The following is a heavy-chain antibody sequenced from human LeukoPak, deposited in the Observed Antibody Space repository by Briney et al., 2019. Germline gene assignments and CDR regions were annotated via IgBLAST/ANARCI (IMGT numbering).Heavy chain of an antibody. D-gene: IGHD3-10*01. CDR2: ISAYNGNT. CDR3: ARDLDPLLWFGELLNYFDY. V-gene: IGHV1-18*01. J-gene: IGHJ4*02. CDR1: GYTFTSYG. Sequence: GASVKVSCKASGYTFTSYGISWVRQAPGQGLEWMGWISAYNGNTNYAQKLQGRVTMTTDTSTSTAYMELRSLRSDDTAVYYCARDLDPLLWFGELLNYFDYWGQGTLVTVSS.